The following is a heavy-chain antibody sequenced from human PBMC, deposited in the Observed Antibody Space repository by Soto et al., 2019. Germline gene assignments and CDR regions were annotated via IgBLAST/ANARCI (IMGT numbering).Heavy chain of an antibody. Sequence: SETLSLTCIVAGGSISSSSYYWGWIRQPPGKGLEWIGSIYYSGSTYYNPSLKSRVIISVDTSKNQFSLKLSSVTAADTAVFSCARHRATNWFDPWGQGTLVTVSS. CDR1: GGSISSSSYY. CDR2: IYYSGST. D-gene: IGHD1-26*01. V-gene: IGHV4-39*01. CDR3: ARHRATNWFDP. J-gene: IGHJ5*02.